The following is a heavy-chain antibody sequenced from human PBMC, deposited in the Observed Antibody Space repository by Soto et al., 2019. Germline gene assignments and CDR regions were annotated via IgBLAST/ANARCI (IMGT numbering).Heavy chain of an antibody. CDR1: GXXXXXXW. CDR3: VRSYDF. J-gene: IGHJ4*02. V-gene: IGHV3-7*05. CDR2: IKEDGSER. Sequence: EVQLVESGGGXXXXGGXXXXSCAASGXXXXXXWMTWVRQAPGKGLEWVANIKEDGSERYYVHSVEGRFTVSRDNAKNSLYLQMDSLRAEDTAIYYCVRSYDFWGQGTQVTVSS.